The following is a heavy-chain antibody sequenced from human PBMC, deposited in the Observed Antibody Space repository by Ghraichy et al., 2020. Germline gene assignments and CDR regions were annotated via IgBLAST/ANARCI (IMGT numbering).Heavy chain of an antibody. CDR2: IKSKTDGGTT. V-gene: IGHV3-15*01. CDR3: TSVGDTYGSGY. J-gene: IGHJ4*02. Sequence: GSLRLSCTGSGFIFTNAWLTWVRQAPGKGLDWVGRIKSKTDGGTTDYGAAVKGRFTISRDDSSSTVYLQMNSLRSEDTAIYYCTSVGDTYGSGYWGQGTLVTVSS. CDR1: GFIFTNAW. D-gene: IGHD3-10*01.